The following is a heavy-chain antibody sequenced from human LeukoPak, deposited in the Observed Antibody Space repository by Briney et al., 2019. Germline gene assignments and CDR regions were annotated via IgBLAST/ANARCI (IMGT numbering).Heavy chain of an antibody. CDR2: IYTSGST. Sequence: PSETLSLTCTVSGGSISSGSYYWSWIRQPAGKGLEWIGRIYTSGSTNYNPSLKSRVTISVDTSKNQFSLKLSFVTAADTAVYYCARYNPYYDFWSGLYYYYMDVWGKGTTVTVSS. J-gene: IGHJ6*03. V-gene: IGHV4-61*02. D-gene: IGHD3-3*01. CDR3: ARYNPYYDFWSGLYYYYMDV. CDR1: GGSISSGSYY.